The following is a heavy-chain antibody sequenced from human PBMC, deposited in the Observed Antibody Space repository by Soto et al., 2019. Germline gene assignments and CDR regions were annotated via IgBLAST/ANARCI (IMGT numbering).Heavy chain of an antibody. CDR1: GFTFGDYA. CDR2: IRSKAYGGTT. D-gene: IGHD2-15*01. J-gene: IGHJ6*02. CDR3: TRDPPPRGGLFYYYGMDV. Sequence: LRLSCTASGFTFGDYAMSWFRQAPVKGLEWVGFIRSKAYGGTTEYAASVKGRFTISRDDSKSIAYLQMNSLKTEDTAVYYCTRDPPPRGGLFYYYGMDVWGQGTTVTVSS. V-gene: IGHV3-49*03.